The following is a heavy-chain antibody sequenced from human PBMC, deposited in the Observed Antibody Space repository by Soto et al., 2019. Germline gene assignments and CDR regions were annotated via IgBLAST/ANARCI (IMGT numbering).Heavy chain of an antibody. CDR2: IYYSGST. Sequence: QVQLQVSGPGLVKPSQTLSLTCTVSGGSISSGGYYWSWIRQHPGKGLEWIGYIYYSGSTYYNPSLKSRVTISVDTSKNQFSLKLSSVTAADTAVYYCARLRAAAGTDFDYWGQGTLVTVSS. J-gene: IGHJ4*02. D-gene: IGHD6-13*01. CDR3: ARLRAAAGTDFDY. V-gene: IGHV4-31*03. CDR1: GGSISSGGYY.